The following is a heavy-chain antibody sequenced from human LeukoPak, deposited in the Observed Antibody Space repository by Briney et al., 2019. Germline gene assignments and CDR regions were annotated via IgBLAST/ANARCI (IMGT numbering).Heavy chain of an antibody. CDR3: ARDDYDSSGPTAY. CDR1: GGSFSGYY. Sequence: SETLSLTCAVYGGSFSGYYWSWIRQPPGKGLEWIGEINHSGSTNYNPSLKSRVTISVDTSKNQFSLKLSSVTAADTAVYYWARDDYDSSGPTAYWGQGTLVTVSS. CDR2: INHSGST. V-gene: IGHV4-34*01. J-gene: IGHJ4*02. D-gene: IGHD3-22*01.